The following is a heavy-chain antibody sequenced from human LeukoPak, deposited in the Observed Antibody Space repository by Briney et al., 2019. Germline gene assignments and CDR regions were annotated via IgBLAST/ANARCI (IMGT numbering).Heavy chain of an antibody. D-gene: IGHD1-26*01. J-gene: IGHJ4*02. CDR2: ISAYNGHT. CDR3: ARSGSYYSTLDY. V-gene: IGHV1-18*01. CDR1: GYTFTNYG. Sequence: ASVKVSCKASGYTFTNYGITWVRQAPGQGLEWMGWISAYNGHTKYSQKLQGRVTMTTDTSTSTAYMELRSLRSDDTAVYYCARSGSYYSTLDYWGQGTLVTVSS.